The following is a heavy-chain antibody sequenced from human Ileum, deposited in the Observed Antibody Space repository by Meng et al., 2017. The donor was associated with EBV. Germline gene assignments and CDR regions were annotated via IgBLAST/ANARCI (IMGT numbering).Heavy chain of an antibody. J-gene: IGHJ4*02. D-gene: IGHD1-26*01. CDR3: AGDPHSGSPH. Sequence: QLHVQASGPGRVKPSETLSLTCPFSGGSVSSAHSLWTWIRQPPGKGLEWIGYMSYSGSTNYSPPLESRVTISVDTSKNQFSLKLSSVTAADTAVYYCAGDPHSGSPHWGQGTLVTVSS. CDR2: MSYSGST. CDR1: GGSVSSAHSL. V-gene: IGHV4-61*01.